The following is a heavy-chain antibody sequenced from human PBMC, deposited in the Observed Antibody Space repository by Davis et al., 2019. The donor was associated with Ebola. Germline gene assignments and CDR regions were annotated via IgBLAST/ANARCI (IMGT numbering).Heavy chain of an antibody. V-gene: IGHV3-21*01. Sequence: GGSLRLSCAASGFTFSSYSMNWVRQAPGKGLEWVSSISSSSSYIYYADSVKGRFTIPRDNAKNSLYLQMNSLGAEDTAVYYCARDRGVATIWREIDYWGQGTLVTVSS. CDR3: ARDRGVATIWREIDY. D-gene: IGHD5-12*01. J-gene: IGHJ4*02. CDR2: ISSSSSYI. CDR1: GFTFSSYS.